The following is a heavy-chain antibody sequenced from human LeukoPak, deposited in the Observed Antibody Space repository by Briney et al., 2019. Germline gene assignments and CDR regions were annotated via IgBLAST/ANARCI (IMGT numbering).Heavy chain of an antibody. D-gene: IGHD1-26*01. J-gene: IGHJ4*02. Sequence: SETLSLTCTVSGCSISSHYWSWLRQPAGKGLEYIGRSHTSGITNYNPSLKSRVTMSGDTSKNQFYLNQRSVTAADTAVYYCARDLGSNYVYFDYWGQGSLVTVSS. CDR2: SHTSGIT. CDR3: ARDLGSNYVYFDY. CDR1: GCSISSHY. V-gene: IGHV4-4*07.